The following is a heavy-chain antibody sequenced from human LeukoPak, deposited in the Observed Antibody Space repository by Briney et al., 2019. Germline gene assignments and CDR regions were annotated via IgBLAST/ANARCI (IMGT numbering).Heavy chain of an antibody. CDR1: GFTFSSYW. CDR3: ARVVDHDYGDYYLDY. J-gene: IGHJ4*02. Sequence: GGSLRLSCAASGFTFSSYWMSWVRKAPGKGLEWVANIKQDGSEKYYVDSVKGRFTISRDNAKNSLYLQMNSLRAEDTAVYYCARVVDHDYGDYYLDYWGQGTLVTVSS. D-gene: IGHD4-17*01. CDR2: IKQDGSEK. V-gene: IGHV3-7*01.